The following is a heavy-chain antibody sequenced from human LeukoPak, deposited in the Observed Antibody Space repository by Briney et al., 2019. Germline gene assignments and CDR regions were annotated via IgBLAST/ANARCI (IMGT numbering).Heavy chain of an antibody. J-gene: IGHJ4*02. V-gene: IGHV3-64D*06. CDR3: VRFSSARGFDY. D-gene: IGHD3-3*01. CDR1: GFTFSSYS. CDR2: LSSHGRTT. Sequence: GGSLRLSCSASGFTFSSYSIYWVRQAPGKGLEDVSGLSSHGRTTYYADSVKGRFTSSRDNSNNTLSLQMSSLRAEDTAVYYCVRFSSARGFDYWGQGTRVTVSS.